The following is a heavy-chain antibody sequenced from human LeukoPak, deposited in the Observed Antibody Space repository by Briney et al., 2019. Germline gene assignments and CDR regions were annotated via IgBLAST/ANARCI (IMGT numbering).Heavy chain of an antibody. V-gene: IGHV1-69*01. D-gene: IGHD3-16*02. CDR2: IIPIFGTA. CDR1: GGTFSSYA. J-gene: IGHJ6*03. CDR3: ARDSDVLRGTGLSHYYYYYMDV. Sequence: SVKVSCKASGGTFSSYAISWVRQAPGQGLEWMGGIIPIFGTANYAQKFQGRVTITADESTSTAYMELSSLRSEDTAVYYCARDSDVLRGTGLSHYYYYYMDVWGKGTTVTVSS.